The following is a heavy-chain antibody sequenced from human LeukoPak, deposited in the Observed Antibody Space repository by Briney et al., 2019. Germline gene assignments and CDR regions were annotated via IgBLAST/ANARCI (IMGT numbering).Heavy chain of an antibody. CDR1: GDSISSDYYY. CDR2: IYTSGST. J-gene: IGHJ4*02. D-gene: IGHD5-24*01. V-gene: IGHV4-61*02. CDR3: ARGRRDGYNNYFDY. Sequence: SETLSLTCTVSGDSISSDYYYWSWIRQPAGKGLEWIGRIYTSGSTNYNPSLKSRVTISLDMSKNQFSLKLSSVTAADTAVYYCARGRRDGYNNYFDYWGQGTLVTVSS.